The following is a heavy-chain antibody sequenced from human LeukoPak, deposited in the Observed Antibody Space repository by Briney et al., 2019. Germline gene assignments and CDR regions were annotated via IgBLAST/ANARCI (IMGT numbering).Heavy chain of an antibody. CDR3: ARDSPFFDY. CDR1: GYTFTSYG. CDR2: ISAYNGNT. V-gene: IGHV1-18*01. Sequence: VASVKVSCTASGYTFTSYGISWVRQDPGHGLEWMGWISAYNGNTNYAQKLQGRVTMTTDTSTSTAYMELRSLRSDDTAVYYCARDSPFFDYWGQGTLVTVSS. J-gene: IGHJ4*02.